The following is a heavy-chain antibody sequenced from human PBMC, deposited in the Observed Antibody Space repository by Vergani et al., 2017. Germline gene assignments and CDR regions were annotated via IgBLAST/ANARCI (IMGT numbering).Heavy chain of an antibody. CDR3: ARDSYYDSSGYYAYYYYGMDV. J-gene: IGHJ6*02. V-gene: IGHV3-21*05. D-gene: IGHD3-22*01. CDR1: GFTFSSYS. CDR2: ISSSSSTI. Sequence: EVQLVESGGGLVKPEGSLRLSCAASGFTFSSYSMNWVRQAPGKGLEWVSYISSSSSTIYYADSVKGRFTISRDNAKNSLYLQMNSLRAADTAVYYCARDSYYDSSGYYAYYYYGMDVWGQGTTVTVSS.